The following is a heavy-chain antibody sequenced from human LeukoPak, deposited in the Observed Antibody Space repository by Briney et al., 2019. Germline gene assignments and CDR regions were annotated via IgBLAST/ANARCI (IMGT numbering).Heavy chain of an antibody. CDR1: GYTFTSYG. V-gene: IGHV1-18*01. CDR2: ISAYNGNT. CDR3: ARSGYYGSGSSDY. J-gene: IGHJ4*02. Sequence: ASVKVSCKASGYTFTSYGISWVRQAPGQGLEWMGWISAYNGNTHYAQKLQGRVTMTTDTSTSTVYMELSSLRSEDTAVYYCARSGYYGSGSSDYWGQGTLVTVSS. D-gene: IGHD3-10*01.